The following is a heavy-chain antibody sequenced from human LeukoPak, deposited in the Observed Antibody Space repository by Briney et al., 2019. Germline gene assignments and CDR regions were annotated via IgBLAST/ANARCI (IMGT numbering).Heavy chain of an antibody. CDR1: GGSISGSSYY. CDR3: ARGPPGRGI. CDR2: IYYSGST. D-gene: IGHD1-14*01. Sequence: SETLSLTCTVSGGSISGSSYYWGWIRQPPGKGLEWIGSIYYSGSTYYNPSLKSRVTISVDTSKNQFSLKLNSVTATDTAVYYCARGPPGRGIWGQGTMVTVSS. V-gene: IGHV4-39*02. J-gene: IGHJ3*02.